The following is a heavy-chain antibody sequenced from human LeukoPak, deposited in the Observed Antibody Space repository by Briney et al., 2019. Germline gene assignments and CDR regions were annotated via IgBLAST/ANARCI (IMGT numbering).Heavy chain of an antibody. CDR1: GFTVSSNY. CDR3: ASPDYGDPRDYYYGMDV. V-gene: IGHV3-66*01. D-gene: IGHD4-17*01. J-gene: IGHJ6*02. CDR2: IYSGGST. Sequence: PGGSLRLSCAASGFTVSSNYMSWVRQAPGKGLEWVSVIYSGGSTYYADSVKGRFTISRDNSKNTLYLQMNSLRAEDTAVYYCASPDYGDPRDYYYGMDVWGQGTTVTVSS.